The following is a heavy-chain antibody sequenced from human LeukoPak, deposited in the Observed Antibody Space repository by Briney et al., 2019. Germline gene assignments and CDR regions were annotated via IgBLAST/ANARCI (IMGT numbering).Heavy chain of an antibody. D-gene: IGHD2-15*01. CDR3: ARQTATLRCEDY. J-gene: IGHJ4*02. CDR2: IYYNDIT. Sequence: SETLSLTCTFSVGSISSTNYYWGWICKPPGKGLDWLWCIYYNDITYCNPSLKIRLPISVDTSMTEFSLKLPSVTAPDTAVHFCARQTATLRCEDYWGQGTLVTVSS. CDR1: VGSISSTNYY. V-gene: IGHV4-39*01.